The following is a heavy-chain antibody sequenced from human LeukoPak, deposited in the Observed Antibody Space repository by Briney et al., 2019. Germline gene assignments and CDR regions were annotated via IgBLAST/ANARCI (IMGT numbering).Heavy chain of an antibody. CDR2: IYYSGRT. CDR3: ARATDASSGYFWFDP. CDR1: GGSISGYY. D-gene: IGHD3-22*01. V-gene: IGHV4-59*01. J-gene: IGHJ5*02. Sequence: SETLSLTCSVSGGSISGYYWSWIRQSPGKGLEWIAYIYYSGRTNYNPSLKSRVTISVDTSKNQFSLKLSSVTAADTAMYYCARATDASSGYFWFDPWGQGTLVTVSS.